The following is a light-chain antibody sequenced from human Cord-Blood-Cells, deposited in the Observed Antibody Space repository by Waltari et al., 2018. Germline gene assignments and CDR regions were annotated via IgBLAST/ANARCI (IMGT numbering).Light chain of an antibody. CDR3: QQRSNWPLT. CDR1: QSVSSY. Sequence: ELVLTQSLATLSLSPGERANLSCRASQSVSSYLAWYQQKPGQAPRLLIYDASNRATGIPARFSGSGSGTDFTLTISSLEPEDFAVYYCQQRSNWPLTFGGGTKVEIK. J-gene: IGKJ4*01. V-gene: IGKV3-11*01. CDR2: DAS.